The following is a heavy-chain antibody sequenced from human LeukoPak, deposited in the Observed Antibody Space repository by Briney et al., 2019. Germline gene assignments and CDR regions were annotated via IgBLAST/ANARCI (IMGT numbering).Heavy chain of an antibody. D-gene: IGHD2-15*01. CDR2: ISSSGSTI. CDR1: GFSFSSYE. CDR3: ASTFPYCGDASCAL. J-gene: IGHJ1*01. Sequence: GRSLRLSCAASGFSFSSYEMNWVRQAAGKGLELVSYISSSGSTIYYADSVKGRFTISRDNAKNSLYLQLDNLRADDTAVYYCASTFPYCGDASCALGGQGTLVIVSS. V-gene: IGHV3-48*03.